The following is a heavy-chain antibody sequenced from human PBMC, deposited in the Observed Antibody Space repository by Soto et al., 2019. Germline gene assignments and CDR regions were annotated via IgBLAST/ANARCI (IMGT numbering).Heavy chain of an antibody. V-gene: IGHV3-13*01. CDR2: IGTAGDT. D-gene: IGHD3-16*01. J-gene: IGHJ6*02. CDR1: GFTFSSYD. CDR3: ARVWGMGHYGMDV. Sequence: GGSLRLSCAASGFTFSSYDMHWVRQATGKGLEWVSAIGTAGDTYYPGSVKGRFTISRENAKNSLYLQMNSLGAEDTAVYYCARVWGMGHYGMDVWGQGTTVTVSS.